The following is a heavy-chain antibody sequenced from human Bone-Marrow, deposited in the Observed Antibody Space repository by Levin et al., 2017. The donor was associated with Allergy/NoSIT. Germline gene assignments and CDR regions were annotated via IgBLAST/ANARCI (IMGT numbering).Heavy chain of an antibody. D-gene: IGHD5-12*01. CDR2: INPNSGGT. V-gene: IGHV1-2*02. Sequence: GESLKISCKASGYTFTGYYMHWVRQAPGQGLEWMGWINPNSGGTNYAQKFQGRVTMTRDTSISTAYMELSRLRSDDTAVYYCARDSGYRLMYYFDYWGQGTLVTVSS. J-gene: IGHJ4*02. CDR1: GYTFTGYY. CDR3: ARDSGYRLMYYFDY.